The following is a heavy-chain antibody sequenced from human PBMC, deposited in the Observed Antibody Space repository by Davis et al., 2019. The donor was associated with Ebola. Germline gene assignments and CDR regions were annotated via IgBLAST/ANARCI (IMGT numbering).Heavy chain of an antibody. V-gene: IGHV4-59*01. D-gene: IGHD1-26*01. Sequence: GSLRLSCTVSGGSISSYYWSWIRQPPGHGLEWIGYLYYSGSTNYNPSLKSRVTLSVDTSKNQFSLKLSSVTAADTAVYYCARGWFLGSYDFAFEIGGKGTMGTVSS. J-gene: IGHJ3*02. CDR2: LYYSGST. CDR3: ARGWFLGSYDFAFEI. CDR1: GGSISSYY.